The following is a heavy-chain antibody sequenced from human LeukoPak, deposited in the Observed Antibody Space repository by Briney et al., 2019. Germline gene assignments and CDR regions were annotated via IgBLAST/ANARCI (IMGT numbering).Heavy chain of an antibody. CDR3: ARDDEDFWSGYYDAFDI. CDR1: GFTFSSYS. CDR2: ISSSSSYI. J-gene: IGHJ3*02. D-gene: IGHD3-3*01. V-gene: IGHV3-21*01. Sequence: GGSLRLSCAASGFTFSSYSMNWVRQAPGKGLEWASSISSSSSYIYYADSVKGRFTISRDNAKNSLYLQMNSLRAEDTAVYYCARDDEDFWSGYYDAFDIWGQGTMVTVSS.